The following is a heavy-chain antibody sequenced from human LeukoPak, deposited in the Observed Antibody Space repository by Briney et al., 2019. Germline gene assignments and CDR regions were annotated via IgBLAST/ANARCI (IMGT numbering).Heavy chain of an antibody. Sequence: SDTLSLTCAVSGYSISSNSWWAWIRQSPGKGLEWIGYIYYTGRIHYNPSLKSRVTLSLDTSNNQFSLKLTSATAVDTAVYYCARKKDSSGYYEWGQGTLVTVSS. J-gene: IGHJ4*02. V-gene: IGHV4-28*05. CDR1: GYSISSNSW. CDR2: IYYTGRI. CDR3: ARKKDSSGYYE. D-gene: IGHD3-22*01.